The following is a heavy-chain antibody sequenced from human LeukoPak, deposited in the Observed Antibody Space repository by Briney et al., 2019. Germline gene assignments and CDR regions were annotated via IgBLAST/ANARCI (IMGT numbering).Heavy chain of an antibody. V-gene: IGHV3-21*01. CDR3: ARDYRVLVKAFGI. CDR1: GFTFSSYS. J-gene: IGHJ3*02. Sequence: GGSLRLSCAASGFTFSSYSMNWVRQAPGKGLEWVSSISSSSSYIYYADSVKGRFTISRDNAKNSLYLQMNSLRAEDTAVYYCARDYRVLVKAFGIWGQGTMVTVSS. CDR2: ISSSSSYI. D-gene: IGHD6-13*01.